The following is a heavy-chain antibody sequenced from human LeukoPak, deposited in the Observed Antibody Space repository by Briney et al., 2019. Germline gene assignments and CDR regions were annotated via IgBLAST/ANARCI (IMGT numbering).Heavy chain of an antibody. D-gene: IGHD6-13*01. CDR2: ISSSSSTI. CDR3: ARVPGYSSSWYIGYYGMDV. Sequence: GGSLRLSCAASGFTFSSYSMNWVRQAPGKGLEWVSYISSSSSTIYYADSVKGRFTIPRDNAKNSLYLQMNSLRAEDTAVYYCARVPGYSSSWYIGYYGMDVWGQGTTVTVSS. V-gene: IGHV3-48*01. CDR1: GFTFSSYS. J-gene: IGHJ6*02.